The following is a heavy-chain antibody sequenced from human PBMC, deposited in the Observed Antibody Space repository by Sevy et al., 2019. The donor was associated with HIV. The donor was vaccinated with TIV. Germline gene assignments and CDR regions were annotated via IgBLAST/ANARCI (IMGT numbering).Heavy chain of an antibody. Sequence: GGSLRLSCVASEFTFANYWMTWVRQAPGKGLEWVAIINQDGTRTYYVNSVKGRFTISRDNANNSVFLLMNSLRVEDTAVYYCARNYEGGNFGRYFDYWGQGTLVTVSS. CDR3: ARNYEGGNFGRYFDY. V-gene: IGHV3-7*01. D-gene: IGHD3-22*01. CDR1: EFTFANYW. J-gene: IGHJ4*02. CDR2: INQDGTRT.